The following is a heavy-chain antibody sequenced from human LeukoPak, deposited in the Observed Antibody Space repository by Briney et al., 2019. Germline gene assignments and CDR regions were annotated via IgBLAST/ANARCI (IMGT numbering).Heavy chain of an antibody. Sequence: PGVSLRLSCAASGSTVSAYAMAWVRQAPGEGLEWVSTIYDDNTYYADSVKGRFAISTDNSKNTLYLQMNSLRVEDTAVYFCAARKVRGVWFYLDYWGQGTLVTVSS. CDR3: AARKVRGVWFYLDY. V-gene: IGHV3-23*01. J-gene: IGHJ4*02. D-gene: IGHD3-10*01. CDR2: IYDDNT. CDR1: GSTVSAYA.